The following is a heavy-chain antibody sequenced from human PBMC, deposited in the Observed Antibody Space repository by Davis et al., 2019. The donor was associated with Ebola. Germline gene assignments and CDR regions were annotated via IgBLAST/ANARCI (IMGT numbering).Heavy chain of an antibody. CDR1: GFTFSSYA. V-gene: IGHV3-30*04. J-gene: IGHJ4*02. CDR2: ISYDGSNK. D-gene: IGHD3-22*01. Sequence: PGGSLRLSCAASGFTFSSYAMHWVRQAPGKGLEWVAVISYDGSNKYYADSVKGRFTISRDNSKNTLYLQMNSLRAEDTAVYYCARDGPSSGYYYFDYWGQGTLVTVSS. CDR3: ARDGPSSGYYYFDY.